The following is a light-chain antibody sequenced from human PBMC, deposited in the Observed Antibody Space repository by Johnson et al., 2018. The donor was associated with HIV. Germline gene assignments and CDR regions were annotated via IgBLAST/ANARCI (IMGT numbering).Light chain of an antibody. Sequence: HSVLTQPPSVSAAPGQKVTISCSGSSSNIGNNYVSWYQQVPGTAPKVLIYDNNKRPSGIPDRFSGSKSGTSATLGITGLQTGDEADYYCGPWDSSRSGYVFGAGTKITVL. V-gene: IGLV1-51*01. CDR2: DNN. J-gene: IGLJ1*01. CDR3: GPWDSSRSGYV. CDR1: SSNIGNNY.